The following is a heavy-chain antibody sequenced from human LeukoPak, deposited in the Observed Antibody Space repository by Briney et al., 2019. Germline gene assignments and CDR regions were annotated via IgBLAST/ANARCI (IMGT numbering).Heavy chain of an antibody. CDR1: GFTFSSYG. CDR3: ARAKLEWFTSRQNYYMDV. V-gene: IGHV3-30*02. Sequence: GGSLRLSCAASGFTFSSYGMHWVRQAPGKGLEWVAFIRYDGSDKYYADSVKGRFTISRDNSKNTLYLQMNSLRAEDTAVYYCARAKLEWFTSRQNYYMDVWGKGTTVTVSS. J-gene: IGHJ6*03. CDR2: IRYDGSDK. D-gene: IGHD3-3*01.